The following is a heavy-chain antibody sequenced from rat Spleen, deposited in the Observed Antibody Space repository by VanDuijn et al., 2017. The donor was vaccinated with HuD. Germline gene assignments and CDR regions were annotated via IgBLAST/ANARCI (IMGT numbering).Heavy chain of an antibody. CDR1: GFTFSNYY. Sequence: EVQLVESGGGLVQPGRSMKLSCVVSGFTFSNYYMAWVRQAPTKGLEWVATISYADTSGHSGTYYRDSVKGRFTISRDNAKSTLSLQMDSLRSEDTATYYCARRHFGYTDYFDYWGQGVMVTVSS. D-gene: IGHD1-4*01. CDR3: ARRHFGYTDYFDY. J-gene: IGHJ2*01. CDR2: ISYADTSGHSGT. V-gene: IGHV5-25*01.